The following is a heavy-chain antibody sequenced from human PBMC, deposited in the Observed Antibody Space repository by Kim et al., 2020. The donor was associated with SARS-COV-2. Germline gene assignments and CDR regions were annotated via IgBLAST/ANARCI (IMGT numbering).Heavy chain of an antibody. J-gene: IGHJ4*02. Sequence: SETLSLTCTVSGGSISSSSYYWGWIRQPPGKGLEWIGSIYYSGSTYYNPSLKSRVTISVDTSKNQFSLKLSSVTAADTAVYYCAHDSSGYYYVPFDYWGQGTLVTVSS. CDR1: GGSISSSSYY. CDR2: IYYSGST. CDR3: AHDSSGYYYVPFDY. V-gene: IGHV4-39*01. D-gene: IGHD3-22*01.